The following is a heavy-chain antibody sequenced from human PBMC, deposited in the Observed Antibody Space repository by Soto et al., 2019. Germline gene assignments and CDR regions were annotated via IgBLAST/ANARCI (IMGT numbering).Heavy chain of an antibody. D-gene: IGHD2-15*01. CDR1: GGTVSNSA. V-gene: IGHV1-69*01. Sequence: QVQLVRSGAEVQKPGSSVKVSCKASGGTVSNSAISWLRQAPGQGLEWMGGIIPIFGPAIYARKFRGRVTITADESTSTAYMELSTVRSEDTAVYYCGRGSSWTKVEYWGQGTLVTVSS. CDR3: GRGSSWTKVEY. CDR2: IIPIFGPA. J-gene: IGHJ4*02.